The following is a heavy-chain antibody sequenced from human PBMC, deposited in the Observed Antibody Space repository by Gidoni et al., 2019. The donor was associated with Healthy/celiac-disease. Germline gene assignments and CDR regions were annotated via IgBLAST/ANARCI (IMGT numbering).Heavy chain of an antibody. Sequence: QVTLKESGPVLVKPTETLTLTCTVSGFSLSNARMGVSWIRQPPGKALEWLAHIFSNDEKAYSTSLKSRLTIAKDTSKSQVVLTMTNMDPVDTATYYCARRYSSSWTPVFDYWGQGTLVTVSS. CDR3: ARRYSSSWTPVFDY. J-gene: IGHJ4*02. CDR2: IFSNDEK. V-gene: IGHV2-26*01. D-gene: IGHD6-13*01. CDR1: GFSLSNARMG.